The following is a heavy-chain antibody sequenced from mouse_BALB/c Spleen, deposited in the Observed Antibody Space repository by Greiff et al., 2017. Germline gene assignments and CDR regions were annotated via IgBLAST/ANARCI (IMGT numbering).Heavy chain of an antibody. D-gene: IGHD2-1*01. CDR3: ARDMEGNVFAY. V-gene: IGHV7-3*02. CDR2: IRNKANGYTT. J-gene: IGHJ3*01. Sequence: DVMLVESGGGLVQPGGSLRLSCATSGFTFTDYYMSWVRQPPGKALEWLGFIRNKANGYTTEYSASVKGRFTISRDNSQRILYLQMNTLRAEDSATYCCARDMEGNVFAYWGQGTLVTVSA. CDR1: GFTFTDYY.